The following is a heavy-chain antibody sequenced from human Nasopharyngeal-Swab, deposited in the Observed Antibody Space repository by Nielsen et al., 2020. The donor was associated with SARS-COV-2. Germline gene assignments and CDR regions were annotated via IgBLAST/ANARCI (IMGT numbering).Heavy chain of an antibody. V-gene: IGHV3-21*01. CDR1: GFTFSNYS. J-gene: IGHJ6*04. Sequence: GESLKISCAASGFTFSNYSMNWVRQAPGKGLEWVSSISSSTSYIYYADSVKGRFTISRDNAKNSLYLQMNSLRAEDTAVYYCARDGFGESPYYYYYGMGVGGKENTVTVSS. CDR3: ARDGFGESPYYYYYGMGV. D-gene: IGHD3-10*01. CDR2: ISSSTSYI.